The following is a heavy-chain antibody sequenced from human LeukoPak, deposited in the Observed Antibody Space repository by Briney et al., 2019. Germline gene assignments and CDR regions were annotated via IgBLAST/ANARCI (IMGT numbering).Heavy chain of an antibody. D-gene: IGHD2-21*01. CDR1: GYTDSSNY. CDR2: TSRDADKT. Sequence: PGGPLTLLCAASGYTDSSNYIRWLPHATGKGLEGVSATSRDADKTYYADSVEGRFTIARDNSKNTLYLQMNSLRAEDTAVYYCARSVVVGRVFPGLDYWGQGTLVTVSS. CDR3: ARSVVVGRVFPGLDY. V-gene: IGHV3-53*01. J-gene: IGHJ4*02.